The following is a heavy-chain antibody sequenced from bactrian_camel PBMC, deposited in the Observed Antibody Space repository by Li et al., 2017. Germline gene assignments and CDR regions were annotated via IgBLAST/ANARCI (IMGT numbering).Heavy chain of an antibody. D-gene: IGHD1*01. V-gene: IGHV3S42*01. CDR2: IDSDGST. CDR1: GFPFSSYD. J-gene: IGHJ7*01. Sequence: VQLVESGGGSVQAGGSLRLSCAASGFPFSSYDMSWVRQAPGKEREGVAAIDSDGSTSYTDSVKGRFAISKDSAKNSLYLEMNSLKPEDSAIYYCAVLEGMKWGPVGGVCSNYAMDYWGIGTQVTVS.